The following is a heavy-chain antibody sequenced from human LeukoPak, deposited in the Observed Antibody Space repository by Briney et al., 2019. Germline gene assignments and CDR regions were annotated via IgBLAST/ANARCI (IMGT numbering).Heavy chain of an antibody. V-gene: IGHV4-38-2*02. CDR2: IYHSGST. CDR3: ARERYYDFWSGSQGPMDV. J-gene: IGHJ6*04. D-gene: IGHD3-3*01. Sequence: SETLSLTCAVSGYSISSGYYWGWIRQPPGKGLEWIGSIYHSGSTYYNPSLKSRVTISVDTSKNQFSLKLSSVTAADTAVYYCARERYYDFWSGSQGPMDVWGKGTTVTVSS. CDR1: GYSISSGYY.